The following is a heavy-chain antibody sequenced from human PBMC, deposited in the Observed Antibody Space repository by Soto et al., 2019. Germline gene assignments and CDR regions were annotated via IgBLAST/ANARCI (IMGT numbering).Heavy chain of an antibody. D-gene: IGHD6-13*01. CDR1: GGSISSSNC. CDR3: ARVPRAAAGTD. Sequence: QVQLQESGPGLVKPSGTLSLTCAVSGGSISSSNCWSWVRQPPGKGLEWIGEIYHSGSTNYNPSLKSRVTRSVDKSKNQFSLMLSSVTAADTAVYYCARVPRAAAGTDWGPGTLVTVSS. V-gene: IGHV4-4*02. CDR2: IYHSGST. J-gene: IGHJ4*02.